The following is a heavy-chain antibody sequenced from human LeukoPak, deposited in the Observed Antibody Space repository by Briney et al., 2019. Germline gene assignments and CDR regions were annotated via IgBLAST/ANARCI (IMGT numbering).Heavy chain of an antibody. V-gene: IGHV1-69*13. CDR2: IIPIFGTA. D-gene: IGHD6-19*01. Sequence: SVKVSCKASGGTFSSYAISWVRQAPGQGLEWMGGIIPIFGTANYAQKFQGRVTITADESTSTAYMELSSLRSEDTAVYYCARDPTHSSGWYGIDYWGQGTLVTVSS. J-gene: IGHJ4*02. CDR3: ARDPTHSSGWYGIDY. CDR1: GGTFSSYA.